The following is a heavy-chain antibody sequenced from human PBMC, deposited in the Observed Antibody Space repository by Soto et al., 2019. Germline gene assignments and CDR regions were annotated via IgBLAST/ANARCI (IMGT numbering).Heavy chain of an antibody. Sequence: GGSLRLSCAASGFTFSSYGMHWVRQAPGKGLEWVAVISYDGSNKYYADSVKGRFTISRDNSKNTLYLQMNSLRAEDTAVYYCAHPPVSSTVTILYFDYWGQGTLVTVSS. CDR1: GFTFSSYG. CDR2: ISYDGSNK. D-gene: IGHD4-17*01. J-gene: IGHJ4*02. CDR3: AHPPVSSTVTILYFDY. V-gene: IGHV3-30*03.